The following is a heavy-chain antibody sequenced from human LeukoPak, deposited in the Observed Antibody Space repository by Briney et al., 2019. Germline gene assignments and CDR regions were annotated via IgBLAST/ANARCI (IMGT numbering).Heavy chain of an antibody. J-gene: IGHJ6*02. CDR1: GGSISSHY. Sequence: SETLSLTCTVSGGSISSHYWSWIRQPPGKGLEWIGYIYYSGSTNYNPSLKSRVTISVDTSKNQFSLKLSSVTAADTAVYYCARMATIQSYYGMDVWGQGTTVTVSS. V-gene: IGHV4-59*08. CDR2: IYYSGST. CDR3: ARMATIQSYYGMDV. D-gene: IGHD5-24*01.